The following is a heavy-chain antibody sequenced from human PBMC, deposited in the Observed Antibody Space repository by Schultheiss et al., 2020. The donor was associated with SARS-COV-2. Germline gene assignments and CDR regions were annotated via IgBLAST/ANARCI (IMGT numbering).Heavy chain of an antibody. V-gene: IGHV3-23*01. Sequence: GGSLRLSCAASGFTFSSYAMSWVRQAPGKGLEWVSAISSSGGRTYYPGSVKGRFTISRENAKNSLYLQMNSLRAGDTAVYYCARTTVYYYYGMDVWGQGTTVTVSS. J-gene: IGHJ6*02. CDR2: ISSSGGRT. D-gene: IGHD4-17*01. CDR3: ARTTVYYYYGMDV. CDR1: GFTFSSYA.